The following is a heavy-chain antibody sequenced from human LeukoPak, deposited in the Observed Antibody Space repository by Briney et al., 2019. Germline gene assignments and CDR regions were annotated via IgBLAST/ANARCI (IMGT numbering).Heavy chain of an antibody. CDR2: IYYTGST. V-gene: IGHV4-59*12. Sequence: SETLSLTCSVSGGSISTYYWTWIRQPPGKGLEWIGYIYYTGSTNYNPSLKSRVTMSVDTSKNQFSLKLSSVTAADTAVYYCAREVVWSGSFHMDVWGKGTTVTVSS. CDR1: GGSISTYY. J-gene: IGHJ6*03. D-gene: IGHD3-3*01. CDR3: AREVVWSGSFHMDV.